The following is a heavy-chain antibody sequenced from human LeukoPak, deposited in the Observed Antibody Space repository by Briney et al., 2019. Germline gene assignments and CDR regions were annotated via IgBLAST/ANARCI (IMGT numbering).Heavy chain of an antibody. D-gene: IGHD6-13*01. V-gene: IGHV3-33*01. CDR3: ARGFLRYSSSWYGY. CDR2: IWYDGSNK. Sequence: GRSLRLSCAASGFTFSSYGMHWVRQAPGKGLEWVAVIWYDGSNKYYADSVKGRFTISRDNSKNTLYLQMNSLRAEDTAVYYCARGFLRYSSSWYGYWGQGTLVTVSS. J-gene: IGHJ4*02. CDR1: GFTFSSYG.